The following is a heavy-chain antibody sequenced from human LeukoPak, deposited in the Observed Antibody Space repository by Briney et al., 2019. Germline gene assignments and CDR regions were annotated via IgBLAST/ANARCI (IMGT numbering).Heavy chain of an antibody. D-gene: IGHD6-13*01. CDR1: GFTFSSYW. V-gene: IGHV3-7*01. Sequence: GGSLRLSCAPSGFTFSSYWMSWVRQAPGKGREWVANIKQDGSEKYYVDSVKGRFTISRDNAKNSLYLQMNSLRAEDTAVYYCAREGIAAHPGAFDIWGQGTMVTVSS. J-gene: IGHJ3*02. CDR3: AREGIAAHPGAFDI. CDR2: IKQDGSEK.